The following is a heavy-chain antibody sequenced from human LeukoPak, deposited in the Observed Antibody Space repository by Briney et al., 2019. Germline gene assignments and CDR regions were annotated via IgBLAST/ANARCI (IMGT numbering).Heavy chain of an antibody. V-gene: IGHV4-59*01. J-gene: IGHJ6*04. CDR1: GGSISSYY. D-gene: IGHD5-12*01. Sequence: SETLSLTCTVSGGSISSYYWSWIRQPPGGGLEWIGYIYYSGSTNYNPSLKRRVTISLDTAKSQFSLKLRSVTAADTGVYCGARSGLDSRYYFGMDVWGEGTTVSVSS. CDR3: ARSGLDSRYYFGMDV. CDR2: IYYSGST.